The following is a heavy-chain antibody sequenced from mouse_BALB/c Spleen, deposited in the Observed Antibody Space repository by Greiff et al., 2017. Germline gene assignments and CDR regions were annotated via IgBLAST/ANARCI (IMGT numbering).Heavy chain of an antibody. J-gene: IGHJ3*01. CDR2: IWAGGST. CDR3: ASYRYDEAWFAY. CDR1: GFSLTSYG. D-gene: IGHD2-14*01. V-gene: IGHV2-9*02. Sequence: VQVVESGPGLVAPSQSLSITCTVSGFSLTSYGVHWVRQPPGKGLEWLGVIWAGGSTNYNSALMSRLSISKDNSKSQVFLKMNSLQTDDTAMYYCASYRYDEAWFAYWGQGTLVTVSA.